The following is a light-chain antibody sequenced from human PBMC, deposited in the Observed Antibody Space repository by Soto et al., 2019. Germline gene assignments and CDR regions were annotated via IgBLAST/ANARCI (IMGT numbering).Light chain of an antibody. V-gene: IGKV3-15*01. J-gene: IGKJ2*01. CDR2: GAS. CDR3: QQYNNWPPKYT. CDR1: QSVSSN. Sequence: EIVMTQFPAILSVSPGERATVSCRASQSVSSNLAWYQQKPGQAPRLLIYGASTRATGIPARFSSSGSGTEFTLSISSLQSEDFAVYYCQQYNNWPPKYTFGQGTKLEIK.